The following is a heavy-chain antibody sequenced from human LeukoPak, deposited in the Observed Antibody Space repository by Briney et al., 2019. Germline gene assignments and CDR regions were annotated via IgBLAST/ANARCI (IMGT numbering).Heavy chain of an antibody. V-gene: IGHV4-61*02. CDR3: AGQQLVFYYYYYMDV. CDR2: IYTSGST. Sequence: SETLSLTCTVSGGSISSGSYYWSWIRQPAGKGLAWIGRIYTSGSTNYNPSLKSRVTISVDTSKNQFSLKLSSVTAADTAVYYCAGQQLVFYYYYYMDVWGKGTTVTVSS. D-gene: IGHD6-13*01. J-gene: IGHJ6*03. CDR1: GGSISSGSYY.